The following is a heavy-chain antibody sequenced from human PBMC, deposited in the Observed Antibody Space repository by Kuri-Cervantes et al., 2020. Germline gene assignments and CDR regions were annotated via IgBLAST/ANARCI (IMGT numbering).Heavy chain of an antibody. V-gene: IGHV1-8*02. D-gene: IGHD6-13*01. Sequence: SVTVSRKASGYTFTGYYMHWVRQATGQGREWMGWMNPNSGNTGYAQKFQGRVTMTRNTSISTAYMELNSLRSEDTAVYYCARGQYSSSWYWNYYYGMDVWGQGTTVTVSS. CDR2: MNPNSGNT. CDR3: ARGQYSSSWYWNYYYGMDV. J-gene: IGHJ6*02. CDR1: GYTFTGYY.